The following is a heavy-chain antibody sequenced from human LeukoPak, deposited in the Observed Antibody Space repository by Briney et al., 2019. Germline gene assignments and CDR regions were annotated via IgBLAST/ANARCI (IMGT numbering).Heavy chain of an antibody. V-gene: IGHV4-4*07. D-gene: IGHD1-26*01. CDR2: IYTSGST. J-gene: IGHJ6*03. CDR3: ASGAVGATYYYYYYMDD. Sequence: PSETLSLTCTVSGGSISSYYWSWIRQPAGKGLEWIGRIYTSGSTNYNPSLKSRVTTSVDTSKNQFSLKLSSVTAADTAVYYCASGAVGATYYYYYYMDDWGKGTTVTVSS. CDR1: GGSISSYY.